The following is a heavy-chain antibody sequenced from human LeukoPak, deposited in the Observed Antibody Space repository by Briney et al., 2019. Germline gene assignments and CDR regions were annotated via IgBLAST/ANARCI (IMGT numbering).Heavy chain of an antibody. V-gene: IGHV3-30*18. CDR3: AKGAELLWFGETSPFDP. J-gene: IGHJ5*02. Sequence: PGRSLRLSCAASGFTFSSYGMHWVRQAPGKGLEWVAVISYDGSNKYYADSVKGRFTISRDNSKNTLYLQMNSLRAEDTAVYYCAKGAELLWFGETSPFDPWGRGTLVTVSS. D-gene: IGHD3-10*01. CDR2: ISYDGSNK. CDR1: GFTFSSYG.